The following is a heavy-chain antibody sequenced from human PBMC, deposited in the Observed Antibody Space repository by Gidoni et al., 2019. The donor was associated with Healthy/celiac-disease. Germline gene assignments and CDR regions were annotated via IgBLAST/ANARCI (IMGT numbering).Heavy chain of an antibody. CDR2: TRNKANSYIT. V-gene: IGHV3-72*01. CDR3: AMSYYDILTGYTSDDAFDI. J-gene: IGHJ3*02. CDR1: GFTFSDHY. Sequence: EVQLVQSGGGLVPPGGSLSLSCAASGFTFSDHYMDWFRQAPGKGLEWVGRTRNKANSYITEYAASVKGRFTISRDYPKNSLYLQMNSLKTEDTAVYYCAMSYYDILTGYTSDDAFDIWGQGTMVTVSS. D-gene: IGHD3-9*01.